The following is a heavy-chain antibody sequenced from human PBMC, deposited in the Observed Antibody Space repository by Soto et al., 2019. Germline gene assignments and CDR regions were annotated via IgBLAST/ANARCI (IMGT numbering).Heavy chain of an antibody. V-gene: IGHV3-74*01. CDR1: GFTFSNYC. Sequence: PXVSLRLSFAASGFTFSNYCMHWVRQAPGKGLVWVSRINTDGRSTTYADSVKGRFAISRDNAKNTLYLQMNSLGAEDTAVYYCARDYMVRGRDSNWFDPWGQGTLVTVSS. CDR2: INTDGRST. J-gene: IGHJ5*02. D-gene: IGHD3-10*01. CDR3: ARDYMVRGRDSNWFDP.